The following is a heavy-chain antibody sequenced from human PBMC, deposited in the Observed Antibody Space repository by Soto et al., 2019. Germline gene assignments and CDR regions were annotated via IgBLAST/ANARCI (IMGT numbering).Heavy chain of an antibody. Sequence: QLQLQESGPGLVKPSETLSLTCTVSGGSISSSTYYWGWIRQPPGKGLEWIGSIYYRGSTYYNPSLKSRVTISVDTSKNQFSLKVSSVTAADTAVYYCARQYYDFLTGPSDQGTLVTVSS. D-gene: IGHD3-9*01. CDR2: IYYRGST. J-gene: IGHJ5*02. V-gene: IGHV4-39*01. CDR1: GGSISSSTYY. CDR3: ARQYYDFLTGP.